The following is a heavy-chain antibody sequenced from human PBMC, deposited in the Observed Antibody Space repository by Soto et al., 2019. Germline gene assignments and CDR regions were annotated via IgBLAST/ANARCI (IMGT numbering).Heavy chain of an antibody. CDR2: ISYDGSNK. J-gene: IGHJ6*02. CDR3: ARESGPNVNYYYGMDV. Sequence: QVQLVESGGGVVQPGRSLRLSCAASGFTFSSYAMHWVRQAPGKGLEWVAVISYDGSNKYYADSVKGRFTISRDNSKNTLYLQMNSLRAEDTAVYYCARESGPNVNYYYGMDVWGQGTTVTVSS. V-gene: IGHV3-30-3*01. D-gene: IGHD2-8*01. CDR1: GFTFSSYA.